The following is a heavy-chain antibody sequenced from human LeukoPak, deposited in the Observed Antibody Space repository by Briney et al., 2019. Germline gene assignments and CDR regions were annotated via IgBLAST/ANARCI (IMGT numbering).Heavy chain of an antibody. CDR2: IYYSGST. J-gene: IGHJ5*02. V-gene: IGHV4-59*01. CDR1: GGSISSYY. Sequence: PSETLSLTCTVSGGSISSYYWSWIRQPPGKGLEWIGYIYYSGSTNYNPSLKSRVTISADTSKNQFSLKLSSVTAADTAVYYCARARRGGWFDPWGQGTLVTVSS. CDR3: ARARRGGWFDP. D-gene: IGHD3-10*01.